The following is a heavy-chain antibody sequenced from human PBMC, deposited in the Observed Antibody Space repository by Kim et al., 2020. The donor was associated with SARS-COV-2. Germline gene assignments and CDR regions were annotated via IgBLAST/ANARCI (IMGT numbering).Heavy chain of an antibody. D-gene: IGHD3-16*01. V-gene: IGHV3-53*01. Sequence: GGSLRLSCAASGFTVSSNYMSWVRQAPGKGLEWVSVIYSGGSTYYADAVKGRFTISRDNSKNTRYLQMNSLSAEDTAVYYCARARGGSSVETGEWFDHWGQGTLVTVSS. J-gene: IGHJ5*02. CDR3: ARARGGSSVETGEWFDH. CDR2: IYSGGST. CDR1: GFTVSSNY.